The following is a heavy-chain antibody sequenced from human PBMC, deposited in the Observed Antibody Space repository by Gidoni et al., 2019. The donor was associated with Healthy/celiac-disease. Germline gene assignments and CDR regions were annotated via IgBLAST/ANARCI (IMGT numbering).Heavy chain of an antibody. Sequence: QVQLQESGPGLVKPSETLSLTCTVSGGSISSYYWSWTRQPPGKGLEWIGYIYYSGSTNYNPSLKSRVTISVDTSKNQFSLKLSSVTAADTAVYYCARGIDYDFYYYYMDVWGKGTTVTVSS. D-gene: IGHD3-3*01. J-gene: IGHJ6*03. V-gene: IGHV4-59*01. CDR1: GGSISSYY. CDR2: IYYSGST. CDR3: ARGIDYDFYYYYMDV.